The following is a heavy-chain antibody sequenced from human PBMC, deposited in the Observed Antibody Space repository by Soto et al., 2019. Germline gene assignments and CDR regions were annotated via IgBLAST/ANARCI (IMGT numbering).Heavy chain of an antibody. CDR3: ARLGGYYQAFDP. CDR2: IYYTGTT. D-gene: IGHD3-22*01. V-gene: IGHV4-59*08. CDR1: GGSIRDYC. Sequence: SETLSLTCTVSGGSIRDYCWGWIRQSPGKGLDWIGYIYYTGTTKYNPSLKSRVTISVDSSKNQFSLKLDSVTAADTAVYYCARLGGYYQAFDPWGQGTLVTVSS. J-gene: IGHJ5*02.